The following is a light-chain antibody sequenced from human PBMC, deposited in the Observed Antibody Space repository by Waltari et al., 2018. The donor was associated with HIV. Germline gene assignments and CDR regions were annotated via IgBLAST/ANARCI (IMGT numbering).Light chain of an antibody. V-gene: IGLV2-14*01. CDR3: SSYTSSSLYV. CDR1: SSDIGDYNY. CDR2: EVS. Sequence: QSALTQPASVSGSPGQSITISCTGTSSDIGDYNYVSWYQQYPGKAPKLLIYEVSNRPSGVSNRFSGSKSGNTASVTISGLQTEDEAVYYCSSYTSSSLYVFGSGTKVTVL. J-gene: IGLJ1*01.